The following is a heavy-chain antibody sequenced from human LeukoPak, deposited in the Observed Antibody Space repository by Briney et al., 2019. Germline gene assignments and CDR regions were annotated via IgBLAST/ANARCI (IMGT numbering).Heavy chain of an antibody. Sequence: GGSLRLSCAASGFTFSDYAMHWVRQAPGKGLEWVSYSSTSGYTTYYADSVKGRFTISRDNARNSLYLQMNSLRAEDTAVYYCAREYSGYDGDAFDMWGQGTMVTVSS. J-gene: IGHJ3*02. D-gene: IGHD5-12*01. CDR1: GFTFSDYA. V-gene: IGHV3-11*04. CDR3: AREYSGYDGDAFDM. CDR2: SSTSGYTT.